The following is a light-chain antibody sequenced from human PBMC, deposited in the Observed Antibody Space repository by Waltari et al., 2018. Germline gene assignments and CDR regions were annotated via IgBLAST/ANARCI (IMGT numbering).Light chain of an antibody. Sequence: DIVMTQTPLSLPITPGEPASISCRSSQSLLYSNGNTYFHWYLQKPGQSPQLLIYGGSNRASGVPDRVSGSGSGTDFTLKISKVEAEDVGVYYCVQTIASPWTFGQGTKVEIK. CDR2: GGS. V-gene: IGKV2-40*01. J-gene: IGKJ1*01. CDR1: QSLLYSNGNTY. CDR3: VQTIASPWT.